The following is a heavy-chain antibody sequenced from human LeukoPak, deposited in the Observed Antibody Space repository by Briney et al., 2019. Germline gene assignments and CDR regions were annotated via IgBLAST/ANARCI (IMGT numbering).Heavy chain of an antibody. CDR2: IYYSGST. Sequence: SETLSLTCTVSGDSIRRDNYYWGWIRQPPGKGLKWMGSIYYSGSTYYNPSLKSRVSISVDPSKSQFSLKLSSVTVADTAVYYCASYSYYYDSSGYFDYWGQGTLVTVSS. V-gene: IGHV4-39*07. J-gene: IGHJ4*02. CDR1: GDSIRRDNYY. D-gene: IGHD3-22*01. CDR3: ASYSYYYDSSGYFDY.